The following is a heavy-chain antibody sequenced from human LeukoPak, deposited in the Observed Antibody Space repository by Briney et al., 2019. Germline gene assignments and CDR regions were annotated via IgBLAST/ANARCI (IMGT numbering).Heavy chain of an antibody. V-gene: IGHV3-74*01. D-gene: IGHD2-21*01. J-gene: IGHJ4*02. CDR2: INNDDSST. Sequence: GGSLRLSCAASGFTFSTYWMHWVRQAPGRGLVWVSRINNDDSSTSYSESVKGRFTISRDNAKSTLYLQMNSLTAEDTAVYYCAREPAYCGGDCLFDYWGQGTLVTVSS. CDR1: GFTFSTYW. CDR3: AREPAYCGGDCLFDY.